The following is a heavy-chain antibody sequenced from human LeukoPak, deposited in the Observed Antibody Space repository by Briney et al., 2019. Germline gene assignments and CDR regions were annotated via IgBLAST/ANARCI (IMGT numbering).Heavy chain of an antibody. CDR1: GFTFTNHC. Sequence: GGSLTLSCAASGFTFTNHCMHWVRQAPGKGLVWVSRIRPDGRETNHADSVKGRFTISRDNARNTLYLQMNSLGAEDTAVYYCGRDAVLGSGSVDCWGQGVLVTVSS. CDR2: IRPDGRET. V-gene: IGHV3-74*01. D-gene: IGHD3-10*01. J-gene: IGHJ4*02. CDR3: GRDAVLGSGSVDC.